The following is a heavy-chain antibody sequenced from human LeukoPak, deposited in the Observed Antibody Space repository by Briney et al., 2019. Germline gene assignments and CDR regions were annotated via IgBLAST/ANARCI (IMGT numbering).Heavy chain of an antibody. J-gene: IGHJ6*02. D-gene: IGHD6-19*01. CDR3: ARGWPGIAVAGPSWV. CDR2: ISYDGSNK. CDR1: GFTFSSYG. Sequence: GGSLRLSCAASGFTFSSYGMHWVRQAPGKGLEWVAVISYDGSNKYYADSVKGRFTISRDNSKNTLYLQMNSLRAGDTAVYYCARGWPGIAVAGPSWVWGQGTTVTVSS. V-gene: IGHV3-30*03.